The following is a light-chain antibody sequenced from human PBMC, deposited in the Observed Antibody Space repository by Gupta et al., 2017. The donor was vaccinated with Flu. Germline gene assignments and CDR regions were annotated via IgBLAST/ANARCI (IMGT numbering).Light chain of an antibody. J-gene: IGKJ2*01. CDR1: QSLNSNY. CDR3: QQYDT. V-gene: IGKV3-20*01. CDR2: GTS. Sequence: EIVLTQSPGTLSLSPGERATLSCRASQSLNSNYLAWYQQKPGQAPRLLIYGTSSRATGIPDRFSGSGSGTDVTLTIGSREPEDFAVYYCQQYDTFGQGTKVEIK.